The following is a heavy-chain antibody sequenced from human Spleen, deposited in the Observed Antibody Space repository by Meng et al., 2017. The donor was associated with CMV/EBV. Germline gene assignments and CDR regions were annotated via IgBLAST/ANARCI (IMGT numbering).Heavy chain of an antibody. J-gene: IGHJ4*02. CDR1: GFTFSDYY. CDR3: ARDPPEYYDSSGYPDH. V-gene: IGHV3-11*04. CDR2: ITSSGSII. D-gene: IGHD3-22*01. Sequence: GGSLRLSCAASGFTFSDYYMSWIRQTPGKGLEWVSYITSSGSIIYYADSVKGRFTVSRDNAKKSMYLEMNSLRDEDTAVYYCARDPPEYYDSSGYPDHWGQGTLVTVSS.